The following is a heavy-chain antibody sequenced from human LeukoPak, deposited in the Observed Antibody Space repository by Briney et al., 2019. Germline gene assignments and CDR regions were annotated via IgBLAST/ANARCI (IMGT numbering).Heavy chain of an antibody. J-gene: IGHJ4*02. D-gene: IGHD6-6*01. CDR3: ARVSSSSISFDY. CDR1: GYTFTGYY. Sequence: ASVKVSCKASGYTFTGYYMHWVRQAPGQGLEWMARINPNSGGTNYAQKFQGRVTMTRDTSISTAYMELSRLRSDDTAVYYCARVSSSSISFDYWGQGTLVTVSS. V-gene: IGHV1-2*06. CDR2: INPNSGGT.